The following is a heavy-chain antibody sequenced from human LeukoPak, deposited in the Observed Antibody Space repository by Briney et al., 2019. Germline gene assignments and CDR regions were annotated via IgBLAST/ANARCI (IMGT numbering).Heavy chain of an antibody. J-gene: IGHJ5*02. V-gene: IGHV4-59*01. D-gene: IGHD5-12*01. CDR2: ISHSGNT. Sequence: PSETLSLTCTVSGDSINKYFWSWLRQSPGKGLEWIGYISHSGNTNYHPSLKSRVTISLDKSNNQFSLRLSSVTAADTAVYYCARQVAENWFDPWGQGTLVTVSS. CDR3: ARQVAENWFDP. CDR1: GDSINKYF.